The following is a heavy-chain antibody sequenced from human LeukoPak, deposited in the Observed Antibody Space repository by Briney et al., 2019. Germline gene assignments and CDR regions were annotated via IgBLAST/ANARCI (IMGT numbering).Heavy chain of an antibody. CDR1: GFTFSSYS. J-gene: IGHJ4*02. CDR2: ISSSSSYI. CDR3: ARSGLSRFGF. D-gene: IGHD2/OR15-2a*01. V-gene: IGHV3-21*04. Sequence: PGGSLRLSCAASGFTFSSYSMNWVRQAPGKGLEWVSSISSSSSYIYSADSVKGRFTISRDNAKNSLYLQINSLRAEDTAVYYCARSGLSRFGFWGQGTLVTVSS.